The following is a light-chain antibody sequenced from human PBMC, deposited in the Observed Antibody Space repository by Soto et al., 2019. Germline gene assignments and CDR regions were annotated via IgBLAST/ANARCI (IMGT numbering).Light chain of an antibody. J-gene: IGKJ1*01. CDR1: QTISSW. Sequence: IQGTQSPSTLSGSVGDRVTITCRASQTISSWLAWYQQKPRKAPPRLIYAASSLQSGGPPRFSGSGSGTEFTLPTSSLQPQDFANYYCLQDYNYHPGTFGQGTKVDIK. CDR3: LQDYNYHPGT. V-gene: IGKV1-6*01. CDR2: AAS.